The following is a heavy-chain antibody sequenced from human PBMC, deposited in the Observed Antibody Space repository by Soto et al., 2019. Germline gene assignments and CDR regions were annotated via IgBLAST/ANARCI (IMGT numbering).Heavy chain of an antibody. J-gene: IGHJ4*02. CDR1: GYTFTSYG. CDR2: ISAYNGNT. D-gene: IGHD6-19*01. CDR3: ARGEAHIAVAGTCDY. Sequence: ASVKVSCKASGYTFTSYGISGVRQAPGQGLEWMGWISAYNGNTNYAQKLQGRVTMTTDTSTSTAYMELRSLRSDDTAVYYCARGEAHIAVAGTCDYWGQGTLVTVSS. V-gene: IGHV1-18*01.